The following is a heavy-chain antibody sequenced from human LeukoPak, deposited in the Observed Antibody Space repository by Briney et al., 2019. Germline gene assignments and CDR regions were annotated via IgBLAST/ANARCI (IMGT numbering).Heavy chain of an antibody. CDR2: ISGSGGST. D-gene: IGHD6-19*01. J-gene: IGHJ4*02. CDR1: GFTFSSYA. V-gene: IGHV3-23*01. CDR3: AKVLRRGWYDYFDY. Sequence: GGPLRLSCAASGFTFSSYAMSWVRQAPGKGLEWDSAISGSGGSTYYADSVKGRFTISRDNSKNTLYLQMNSLRAEDTAVYYCAKVLRRGWYDYFDYWGQGTLVTVSS.